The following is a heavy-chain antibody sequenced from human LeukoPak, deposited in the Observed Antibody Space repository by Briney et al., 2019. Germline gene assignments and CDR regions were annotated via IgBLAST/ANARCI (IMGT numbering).Heavy chain of an antibody. CDR1: GFTVSSNY. CDR2: IYGGGNV. J-gene: IGHJ4*02. CDR3: ARGAGYNYPYYFDY. D-gene: IGHD5-24*01. Sequence: GGSLRLSCAASGFTVSSNYMNWVRQAPGKRLEWVSVIYGGGNVYYADSVKGRFTISRDNSKNTLYLQMNSLRAEDTAVYYCARGAGYNYPYYFDYWGQGTLVTVSS. V-gene: IGHV3-53*01.